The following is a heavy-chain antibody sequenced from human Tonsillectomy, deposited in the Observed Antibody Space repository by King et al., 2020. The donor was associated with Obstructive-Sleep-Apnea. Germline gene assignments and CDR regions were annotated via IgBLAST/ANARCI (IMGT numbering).Heavy chain of an antibody. J-gene: IGHJ4*02. CDR3: ARDGGITGDYAEY. D-gene: IGHD1-14*01. Sequence: VQLVESGAEVKKPGASVKVSCKTSGYTFTTYGITWVRQAPGQGLEWMGWISTYNGDTKLAQKVQGRVTMTTETSTSTAYLELRSLRSDDTAVYYCARDGGITGDYAEYWGQGTLVSVSS. CDR1: GYTFTTYG. CDR2: ISTYNGDT. V-gene: IGHV1-18*04.